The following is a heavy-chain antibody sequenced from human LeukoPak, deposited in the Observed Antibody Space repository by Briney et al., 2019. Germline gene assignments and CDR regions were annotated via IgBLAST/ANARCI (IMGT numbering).Heavy chain of an antibody. CDR2: ISNNGGST. CDR1: GFTFSSYA. V-gene: IGHV3-64*01. D-gene: IGHD6-13*01. CDR3: AKASREGSSWYYYYYYMDV. Sequence: GGSLRLSCAASGFTFSSYAMYWVRQAPGKGLEYVSSISNNGGSTYYANSVKGRFTISRDNSKNTLYLQMNSLRAEDTAVYYCAKASREGSSWYYYYYYMDVWGKGTTVTVSS. J-gene: IGHJ6*03.